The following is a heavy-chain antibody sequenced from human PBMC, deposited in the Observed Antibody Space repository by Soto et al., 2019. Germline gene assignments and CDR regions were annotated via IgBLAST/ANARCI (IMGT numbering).Heavy chain of an antibody. D-gene: IGHD2-15*01. CDR3: TREGEYCSGGSCSDAFDI. V-gene: IGHV3-49*03. CDR1: GFTFGDYA. Sequence: GGSLRLSCTASGFTFGDYAMSWFRQAPGKGLEWVGFIRSKAYGGTTEYAASVKGRFTISRDDSKSIAYLQMNSLKTEDTAVYYCTREGEYCSGGSCSDAFDIWGQGTMVTVSS. CDR2: IRSKAYGGTT. J-gene: IGHJ3*02.